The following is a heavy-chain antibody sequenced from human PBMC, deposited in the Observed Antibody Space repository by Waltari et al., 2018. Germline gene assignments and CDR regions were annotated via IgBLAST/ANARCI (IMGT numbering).Heavy chain of an antibody. CDR1: GGSLRGYF. Sequence: QVQLQQWGAGLLKPSETLSLTCAVYGGSLRGYFWSWIRQPPGKGLEWIGEINHSGSTNYNTSLKSRVTISVDTSKNQFSLKLSAVTAADTAVYYCARGSVYLDTARFDYWGQGTLVTVSS. V-gene: IGHV4-34*01. D-gene: IGHD5-18*01. CDR2: INHSGST. J-gene: IGHJ4*02. CDR3: ARGSVYLDTARFDY.